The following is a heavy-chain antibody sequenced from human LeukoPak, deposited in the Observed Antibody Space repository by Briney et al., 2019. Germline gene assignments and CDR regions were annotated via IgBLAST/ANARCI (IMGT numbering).Heavy chain of an antibody. J-gene: IGHJ4*02. CDR3: ARGHSSGWYELDY. V-gene: IGHV1-69*05. D-gene: IGHD6-19*01. CDR2: IIPIFGTA. Sequence: SVKVSCKASGGTFSSYAISWVRQAPGQGLEWMGGIIPIFGTANYAQKFQGRVTITRDTSASTAYMELSSLRSEDTAVYYCARGHSSGWYELDYWGQGTLVTVSS. CDR1: GGTFSSYA.